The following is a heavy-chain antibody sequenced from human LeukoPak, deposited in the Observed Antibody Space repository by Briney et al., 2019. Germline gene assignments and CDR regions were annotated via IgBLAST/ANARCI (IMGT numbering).Heavy chain of an antibody. V-gene: IGHV3-21*01. CDR2: ISSSSSYI. CDR3: ARDPRHYDFWSGYLGAFDI. CDR1: GFTFSSYS. Sequence: PGGSLRLSCAASGFTFSSYSMNWVRQAPGKGLEWVSSISSSSSYIYYADSVKGRFTISRDNAKNSLYLQMNSLRAEDTAVYYCARDPRHYDFWSGYLGAFDIWGQGTMVTVSS. J-gene: IGHJ3*02. D-gene: IGHD3-3*01.